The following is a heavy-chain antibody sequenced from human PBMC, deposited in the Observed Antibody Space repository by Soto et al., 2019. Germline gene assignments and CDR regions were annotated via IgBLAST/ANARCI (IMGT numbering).Heavy chain of an antibody. CDR3: ARGRGASLKDYYYGMDV. V-gene: IGHV4-34*01. CDR1: GGSFSGYY. CDR2: INHSGST. Sequence: KTSETLSFTCAVYGGSFSGYYWSWIRQPPGKGLEWIGEINHSGSTNYNPSLKSRVTISVDTSKNQFSLKLSSVTAADTAVYYCARGRGASLKDYYYGMDVWGQGTTVTVSS. J-gene: IGHJ6*02. D-gene: IGHD3-16*02.